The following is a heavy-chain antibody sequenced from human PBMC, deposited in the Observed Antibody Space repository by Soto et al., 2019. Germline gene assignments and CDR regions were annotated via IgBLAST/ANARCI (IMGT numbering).Heavy chain of an antibody. CDR3: ARDDYGDYYFDY. Sequence: GGSLRLSCAASGFTFSSYEMNWVRQAPGKGLEWVSYISSSGSTIYYADSVKGRFTISRDNAKNSLYLQMNSLRAEDTAVYYCARDDYGDYYFDYWGQGTLVTVSS. V-gene: IGHV3-48*03. CDR2: ISSSGSTI. D-gene: IGHD4-17*01. CDR1: GFTFSSYE. J-gene: IGHJ4*02.